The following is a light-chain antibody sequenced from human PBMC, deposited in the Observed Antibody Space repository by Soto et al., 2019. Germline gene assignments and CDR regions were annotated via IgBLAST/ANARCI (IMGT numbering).Light chain of an antibody. CDR1: SSNIGAGYD. CDR3: QSYDTNLSRGV. V-gene: IGLV1-40*01. Sequence: QSVLTQPPSVSGAPGQGVTISCSGSSSNIGAGYDVHWYQQLPGTAPKLLIHGDSNRPSGVPDRFSGSKSRTSASLAITGLQADDEADYYCQSYDTNLSRGVFGGGTKLTVL. J-gene: IGLJ2*01. CDR2: GDS.